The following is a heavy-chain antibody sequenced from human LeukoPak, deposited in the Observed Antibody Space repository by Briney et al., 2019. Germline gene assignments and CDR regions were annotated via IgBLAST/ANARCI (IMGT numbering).Heavy chain of an antibody. D-gene: IGHD6-19*01. CDR2: ISASGGNT. V-gene: IGHV3-23*01. Sequence: PGGSLRLSCTASGFTFSSYAMTWVRQAPGKGLEWVSGISASGGNTYHADSVKGRFIISRDNSKNTLYLQMKSLRAEDTAVYYCARLVWLDRNFDCWGQGTLLTVSS. CDR1: GFTFSSYA. J-gene: IGHJ4*02. CDR3: ARLVWLDRNFDC.